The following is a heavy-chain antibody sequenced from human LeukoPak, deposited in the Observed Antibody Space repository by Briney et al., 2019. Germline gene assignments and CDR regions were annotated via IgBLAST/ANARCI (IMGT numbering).Heavy chain of an antibody. D-gene: IGHD6-6*01. CDR2: INPNSGGT. V-gene: IGHV1-2*02. CDR3: ARDMRYSSSSHWFDP. CDR1: GYTFTGYY. J-gene: IGHJ5*02. Sequence: ASVKVSCKASGYTFTGYYMHWVRQAPGQGLEWMGWINPNSGGTNYAQKFQGRVTMTRDTSISTAYMELSRLRSDDTAVYYCARDMRYSSSSHWFDPWGQGTPVTVSS.